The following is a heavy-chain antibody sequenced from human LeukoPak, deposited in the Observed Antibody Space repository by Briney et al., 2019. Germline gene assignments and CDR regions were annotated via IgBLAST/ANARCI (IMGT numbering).Heavy chain of an antibody. D-gene: IGHD1-14*01. CDR2: ISGSGLSP. J-gene: IGHJ5*02. Sequence: PGGSLRLSCPPSLLTFRTYAINEVRQPPRKGLAWVACISGSGLSPYYADSVKGRFTISRDNSKNTVHLQLCSLRVEDTAVYFCAKGVVQTTPLTWFDAWGQGSLVTVSS. CDR3: AKGVVQTTPLTWFDA. CDR1: LLTFRTYA. V-gene: IGHV3-23*01.